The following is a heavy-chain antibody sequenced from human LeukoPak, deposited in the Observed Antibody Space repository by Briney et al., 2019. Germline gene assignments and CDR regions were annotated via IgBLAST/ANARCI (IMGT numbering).Heavy chain of an antibody. CDR1: GFTFSSYS. V-gene: IGHV3-48*01. CDR2: ISILSGTI. CDR3: AKAPVTSCRGAYCYPFDS. Sequence: GGSLRLSCAASGFTFSSYSMNWGRQAPGEGLEWVSYISILSGTIYYADSVKGRFTISRDNAKNSLYLQMNSLRAEDAAVYFCAKAPVTSCRGAYCYPFDSWGQGTLVTVSS. J-gene: IGHJ4*02. D-gene: IGHD2-21*01.